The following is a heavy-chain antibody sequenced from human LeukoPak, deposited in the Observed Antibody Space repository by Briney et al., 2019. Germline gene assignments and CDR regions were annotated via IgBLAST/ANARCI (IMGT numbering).Heavy chain of an antibody. D-gene: IGHD5-12*01. CDR3: AKDLGYAGGYDSYFNH. Sequence: GGSLRLSCAASGFTFSRYWMHWVRQAPGKGLVWVSRINSDGSSTTYADSVKGRFTISRDNAKNTLYLQMNSLRAEDTAVYYCAKDLGYAGGYDSYFNHWGQGTLVTVSS. CDR1: GFTFSRYW. V-gene: IGHV3-74*01. J-gene: IGHJ1*01. CDR2: INSDGSST.